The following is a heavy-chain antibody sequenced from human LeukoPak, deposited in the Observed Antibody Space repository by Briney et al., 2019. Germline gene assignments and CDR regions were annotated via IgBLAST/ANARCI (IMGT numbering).Heavy chain of an antibody. CDR3: ARDRIMQWLGTFDY. V-gene: IGHV4-61*02. CDR2: IYTSGST. Sequence: PSQTLSLTCTVSGGSISSGSYYWRWIRQPAGKGLEWIGRIYTSGSTNYNPSLKSRVTISVDTSKNQFSLKLSSVTAADTAVYYCARDRIMQWLGTFDYWGQGTLVTVSS. J-gene: IGHJ4*02. CDR1: GGSISSGSYY. D-gene: IGHD6-19*01.